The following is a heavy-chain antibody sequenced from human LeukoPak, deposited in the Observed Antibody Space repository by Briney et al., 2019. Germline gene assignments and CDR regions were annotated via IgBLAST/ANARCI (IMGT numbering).Heavy chain of an antibody. Sequence: GGSLRLSCAASGFTFSSYGMHWVRQAPGKGLEWVAVISYDGSNKYYADSVKGRFTISRDNSKNTLYLQMNSLRAEDTAVYYCASEWPPAYWGQGTLVTVSS. V-gene: IGHV3-30*03. CDR3: ASEWPPAY. D-gene: IGHD3-3*01. CDR1: GFTFSSYG. CDR2: ISYDGSNK. J-gene: IGHJ4*02.